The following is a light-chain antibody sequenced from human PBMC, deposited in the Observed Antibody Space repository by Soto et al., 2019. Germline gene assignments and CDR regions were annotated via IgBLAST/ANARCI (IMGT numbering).Light chain of an antibody. CDR1: ESISSY. CDR3: QQSYSTPLIT. V-gene: IGKV1-39*01. Sequence: DVQMTRARASLSASVGTRGTITCRASESISSYLNWYQQKPGKAPKLLIYAASSLQSGVPSRFSGSGSGTDFTLTISSLQPEDFATYYCQQSYSTPLITFGQGTRLEIK. CDR2: AAS. J-gene: IGKJ5*01.